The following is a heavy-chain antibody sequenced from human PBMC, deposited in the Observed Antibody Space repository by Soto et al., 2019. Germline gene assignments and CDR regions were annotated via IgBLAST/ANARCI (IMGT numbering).Heavy chain of an antibody. J-gene: IGHJ6*02. CDR2: MNAKSGDT. D-gene: IGHD3-16*01. CDR1: GYTFSDFD. V-gene: IGHV1-8*01. CDR3: ARGNPFNYAGFDV. Sequence: QAHLEQSGAEVKRPVASVKVSCKASGYTFSDFDINWLRQASGQGPEWMGGMNAKSGDTFFAQRFQGKFNMTWDTSLSTAYMEVGSLTSDDTAIYYGARGNPFNYAGFDVWGQGTTVAVSS.